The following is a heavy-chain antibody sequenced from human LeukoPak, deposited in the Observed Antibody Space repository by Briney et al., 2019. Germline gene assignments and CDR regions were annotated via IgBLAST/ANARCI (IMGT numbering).Heavy chain of an antibody. CDR2: INIDGSTT. J-gene: IGHJ4*02. CDR1: GFTFSSYW. D-gene: IGHD3-22*01. V-gene: IGHV3-74*01. CDR3: VRDLELVYYDSTAYEY. Sequence: PGGSLRLSCAASGFTFSSYWMHWVRQAPGKGLVWVSRINIDGSTTNYADSVKGRFTISRDNAKNTLYLQMNSLRAEDTAVYYCVRDLELVYYDSTAYEYWGQGNLVTVSS.